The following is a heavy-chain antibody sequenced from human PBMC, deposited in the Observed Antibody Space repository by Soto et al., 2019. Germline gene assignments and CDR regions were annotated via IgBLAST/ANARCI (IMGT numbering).Heavy chain of an antibody. CDR2: YVPLFGTT. CDR3: ATHGLGISRTTSFDH. J-gene: IGHJ4*02. V-gene: IGHV1-69*01. Sequence: QLVQSGSEVKKPGSSVKVSCQASGGTFSGSGVTWVRQAPGQGLEWMGEYVPLFGTTNYAQRFSGRITIPAEESTTTAYMELRTLRCDDTAVYYCATHGLGISRTTSFDHWGQGTLVTVSS. D-gene: IGHD3-3*02. CDR1: GGTFSGSG.